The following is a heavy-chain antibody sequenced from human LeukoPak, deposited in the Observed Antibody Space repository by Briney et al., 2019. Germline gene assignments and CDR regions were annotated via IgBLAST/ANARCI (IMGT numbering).Heavy chain of an antibody. CDR1: GFTFSSYS. D-gene: IGHD3-22*01. J-gene: IGHJ4*02. CDR2: ISSSSSYI. Sequence: GSLRLSCAASGFTFSSYSMNWVRQAPGKGLEWVSSISSSSSYIYYADSVKGRFTISRDNSKNTLYLQMNSLRAEDTAVYYCARAHKKSVTMIVRNKRPFDYWGQGTLVTVSS. V-gene: IGHV3-21*01. CDR3: ARAHKKSVTMIVRNKRPFDY.